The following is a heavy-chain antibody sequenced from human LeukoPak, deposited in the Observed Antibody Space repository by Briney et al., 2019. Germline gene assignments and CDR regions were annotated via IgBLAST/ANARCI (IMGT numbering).Heavy chain of an antibody. J-gene: IGHJ6*03. Sequence: GGSLRLSXAASGFTFDDYGMSWVRQAPGKGLEWVSGINWNGGSTGYADSVKGRFTISRDNAKNSLYLQMNSLRVEDTALYYCARVTSSTSFHYYYYMDIWGKGTTVTVSS. CDR1: GFTFDDYG. D-gene: IGHD2-2*01. V-gene: IGHV3-20*04. CDR3: ARVTSSTSFHYYYYMDI. CDR2: INWNGGST.